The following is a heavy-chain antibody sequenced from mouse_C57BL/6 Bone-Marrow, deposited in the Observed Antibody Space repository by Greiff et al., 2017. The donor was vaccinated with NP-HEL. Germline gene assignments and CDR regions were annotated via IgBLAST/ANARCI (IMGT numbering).Heavy chain of an antibody. J-gene: IGHJ4*01. V-gene: IGHV1-55*01. CDR3: TTLPHWDWNAMDY. Sequence: QVQLHQPGAELVKPGASVKMSCKASGYTFTSYWITWVKQRPGQGLEWIGDIYPGSGSTNYNEKFKSKATLTVDTSSSTAYMQLSSLTSEDSAVYYCTTLPHWDWNAMDYWGQGTSVTVSS. CDR2: IYPGSGST. D-gene: IGHD4-1*01. CDR1: GYTFTSYW.